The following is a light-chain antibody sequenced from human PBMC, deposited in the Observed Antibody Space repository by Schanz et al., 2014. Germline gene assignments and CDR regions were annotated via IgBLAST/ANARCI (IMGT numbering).Light chain of an antibody. CDR2: DVS. CDR3: CSYAGSSTWV. V-gene: IGLV2-23*02. J-gene: IGLJ3*02. Sequence: QSALTQPASVSASPGQSITISCTGTATDIGGTYLVSWYQQHPGKAPKLMIYDVSDRPSGVSNRFSGSKSGNTASLTISGVQAEDEADYYCCSYAGSSTWVFGGGTKVTVL. CDR1: ATDIGGTYL.